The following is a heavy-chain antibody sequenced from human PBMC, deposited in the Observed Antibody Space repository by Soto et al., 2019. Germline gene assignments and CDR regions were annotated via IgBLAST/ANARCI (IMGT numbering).Heavy chain of an antibody. CDR2: IYTSGST. CDR3: ARASRSWPYSAGMNV. D-gene: IGHD6-13*01. CDR1: GGSIRSYY. Sequence: SETLSLTCTVSGGSIRSYYWSWTRQPAGKGLEWIGRIYTSGSTNYNPSLKSRVTMSVDTSKNQFSLKLSSVTAADTAVYYSARASRSWPYSAGMNVWPQGTTVP. V-gene: IGHV4-4*07. J-gene: IGHJ6*02.